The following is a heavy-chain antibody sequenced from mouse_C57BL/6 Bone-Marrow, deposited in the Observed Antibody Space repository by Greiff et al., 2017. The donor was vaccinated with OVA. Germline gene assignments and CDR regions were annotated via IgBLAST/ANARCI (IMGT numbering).Heavy chain of an antibody. CDR3: ARERDYDGAFAY. V-gene: IGHV1-81*01. CDR2: IYPRSGNT. D-gene: IGHD2-4*01. CDR1: GYTFTSYG. J-gene: IGHJ3*01. Sequence: LQESGAELARPGASVKLSCKASGYTFTSYGISWVKQRTGQGLEWIGEIYPRSGNTYYNEKFKGKATLTADKSSSTAYMELRSLTSEDSAVYFCARERDYDGAFAYWGQGTLVTVSA.